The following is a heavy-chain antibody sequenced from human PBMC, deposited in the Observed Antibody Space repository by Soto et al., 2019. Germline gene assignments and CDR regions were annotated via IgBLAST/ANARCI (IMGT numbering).Heavy chain of an antibody. CDR1: GFTFSSYW. D-gene: IGHD5-12*01. Sequence: GGSLRLSCAASGFTFSSYWMSWVRQAPGKGLEWVANIKQDGSEKYYVDSVKGRFTISRDNAKNSLYLQMNSLRAEDTAVYYCARDRSDIVATSGVCDYWGQGTLVTVSS. CDR2: IKQDGSEK. CDR3: ARDRSDIVATSGVCDY. V-gene: IGHV3-7*05. J-gene: IGHJ4*02.